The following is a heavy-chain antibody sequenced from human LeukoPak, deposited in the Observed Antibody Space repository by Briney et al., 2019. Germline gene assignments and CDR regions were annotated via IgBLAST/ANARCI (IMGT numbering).Heavy chain of an antibody. CDR2: IYHRGSI. J-gene: IGHJ4*02. CDR1: GGSISGYY. CDR3: ARDLREDPYYFDY. D-gene: IGHD5/OR15-5a*01. Sequence: KPSETLSLTCTVSGGSISGYYWSWLRQPPGKGLEWIGNIYHRGSISYNPSLKSRVTISVDTSKNQFSLKLSSVTAADTAVYYCARDLREDPYYFDYWGQGTLVTVSS. V-gene: IGHV4-59*01.